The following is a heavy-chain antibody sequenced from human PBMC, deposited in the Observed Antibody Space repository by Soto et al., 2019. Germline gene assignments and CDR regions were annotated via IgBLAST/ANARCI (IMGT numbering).Heavy chain of an antibody. CDR3: AIAVARRNQFDL. CDR1: GYRLTELA. J-gene: IGHJ5*02. V-gene: IGHV1-24*01. CDR2: YDLEKGET. Sequence: ASVKVACKVSGYRLTELAIHWVRQAPGEGLEWMGGYDLEKGETIYAQKFQGRVTMTEDSPADTPYMQLRSLRSEDTAVYYCAIAVARRNQFDLWGQRTMVTVSA.